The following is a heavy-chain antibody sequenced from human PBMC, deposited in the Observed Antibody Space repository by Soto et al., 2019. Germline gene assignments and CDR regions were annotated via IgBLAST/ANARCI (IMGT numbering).Heavy chain of an antibody. Sequence: EVQLLESGGGLVQPGGSLRLSCAASGFTFSSYAMSWVRQAPGKGLEWVSAISGSGGSTYYADSVKGRFTISRDNSKSTLYRQMNSLRAEDTAVYYCAKDLGAPRRGGDYWGQGTLVTVSS. CDR3: AKDLGAPRRGGDY. CDR2: ISGSGGST. V-gene: IGHV3-23*01. D-gene: IGHD1-26*01. CDR1: GFTFSSYA. J-gene: IGHJ4*02.